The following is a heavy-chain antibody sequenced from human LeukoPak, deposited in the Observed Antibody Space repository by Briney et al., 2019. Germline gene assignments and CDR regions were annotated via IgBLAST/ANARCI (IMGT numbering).Heavy chain of an antibody. J-gene: IGHJ6*03. CDR2: ISSSSSYI. D-gene: IGHD6-19*01. CDR1: GFTFSSYS. Sequence: GGSLRLSCAASGFTFSSYSMNWVRQAPGKWLEWVSSISSSSSYIYYADSVKGRFTISRDNAKNSLYLQMNSLRAEDTAVYYCARGGVAGTDYYYMDVWGKGTTVTISS. CDR3: ARGGVAGTDYYYMDV. V-gene: IGHV3-21*01.